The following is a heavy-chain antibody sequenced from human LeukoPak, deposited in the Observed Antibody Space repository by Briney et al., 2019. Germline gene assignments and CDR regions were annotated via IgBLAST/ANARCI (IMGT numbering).Heavy chain of an antibody. CDR2: INHSGST. CDR3: ARVRFIVVVPAAIRLAARRGYFDY. CDR1: GGSISSSSYY. D-gene: IGHD2-2*02. J-gene: IGHJ4*02. V-gene: IGHV4-39*07. Sequence: SETLSLTCTVSGGSISSSSYYWGWIRQPPGKGLEWIGEINHSGSTNYNPSLKSRVTISVDTSKNQFSLKLSSVTAADTAVYYCARVRFIVVVPAAIRLAARRGYFDYWGQGTLVTVSS.